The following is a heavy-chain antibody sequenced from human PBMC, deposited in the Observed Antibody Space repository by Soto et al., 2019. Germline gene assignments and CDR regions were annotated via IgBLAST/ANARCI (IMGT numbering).Heavy chain of an antibody. D-gene: IGHD6-13*01. CDR1: GYTFTGYY. V-gene: IGHV1-2*04. Sequence: GASVKVSCKASGYTFTGYYMHWVRQAPGQGLEWMGWINPNSGGTNYAQKFQGWVTMTRDTSISIAYMELSRLRSDDTAVYYCARAGYSSRDAFDIWGQGTMVTVSS. CDR3: ARAGYSSRDAFDI. CDR2: INPNSGGT. J-gene: IGHJ3*02.